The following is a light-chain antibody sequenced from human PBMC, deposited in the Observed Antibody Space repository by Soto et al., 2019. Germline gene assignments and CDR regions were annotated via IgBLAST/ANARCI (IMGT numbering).Light chain of an antibody. CDR3: QRYDGAPKA. V-gene: IGKV1-27*01. Sequence: DFQMTQSPSSLSASVGDRVTITCRASRGINNNLAWYQQKPGKVPQLLIYAASTLQTGVPSRFSGSVYRADFTLTITSLQPDDVETYYCQRYDGAPKAFGQGTKVEIK. CDR2: AAS. J-gene: IGKJ1*01. CDR1: RGINNN.